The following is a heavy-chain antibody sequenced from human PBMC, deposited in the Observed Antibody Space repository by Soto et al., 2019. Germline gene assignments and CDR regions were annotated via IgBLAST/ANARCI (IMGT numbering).Heavy chain of an antibody. D-gene: IGHD2-21*02. CDR3: ARDLWGYCGTDCYPLDV. J-gene: IGHJ6*02. Sequence: ETLSLTCTVSGGSISGYYWSWIRQPPGKGLEWIGYMYNTGSTVYNPSFKSRVTISVDTSKNQFSLKLNSVTAADTAVYYCARDLWGYCGTDCYPLDVWGQGTTVTVS. V-gene: IGHV4-59*01. CDR1: GGSISGYY. CDR2: MYNTGST.